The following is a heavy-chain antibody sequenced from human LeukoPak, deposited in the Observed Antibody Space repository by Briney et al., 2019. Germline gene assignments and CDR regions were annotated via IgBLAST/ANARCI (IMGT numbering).Heavy chain of an antibody. J-gene: IGHJ3*02. V-gene: IGHV3-53*01. Sequence: GGSLRLSCAASGFTVSSNYMSWVRQAPGKGLEWVSVIYSGGSTYYADSVKGRFTISRDNSKNTLYLQMNSLRAEDTAVYYCARGPYDSSGYLLDIWGQGTMVTVSS. CDR1: GFTVSSNY. CDR2: IYSGGST. D-gene: IGHD3-22*01. CDR3: ARGPYDSSGYLLDI.